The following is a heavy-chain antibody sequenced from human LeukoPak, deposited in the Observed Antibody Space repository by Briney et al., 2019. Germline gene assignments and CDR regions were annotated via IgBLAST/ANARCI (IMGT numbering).Heavy chain of an antibody. CDR2: ISGSGGST. CDR1: GFTFSNYA. J-gene: IGHJ5*02. Sequence: GGSLRLSCAASGFTFSNYAMSWVRQAPGKGLGWVSSISGSGGSTYYADSAKGRFTISRDNSKNTLYLQMSSLRAEDTAVYYCAKDGGLRGSWGYNWFDPWGQGTLVTVSS. CDR3: AKDGGLRGSWGYNWFDP. V-gene: IGHV3-23*01. D-gene: IGHD3-16*01.